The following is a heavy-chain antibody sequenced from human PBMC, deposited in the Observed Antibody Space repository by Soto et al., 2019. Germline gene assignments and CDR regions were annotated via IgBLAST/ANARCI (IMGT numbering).Heavy chain of an antibody. V-gene: IGHV5-51*01. CDR3: ARDLREYQLVYMDV. CDR2: IYPGDSDT. J-gene: IGHJ6*03. D-gene: IGHD2-2*01. CDR1: GYSFTSYW. Sequence: GESLKISCKGSGYSFTSYWIGWVRQMPGKGLEWMVIIYPGDSDTRYSPSFQGQVTISADTSKNQFSLKLTSVTAADTAVYYCARDLREYQLVYMDVWGKGTTVTVSS.